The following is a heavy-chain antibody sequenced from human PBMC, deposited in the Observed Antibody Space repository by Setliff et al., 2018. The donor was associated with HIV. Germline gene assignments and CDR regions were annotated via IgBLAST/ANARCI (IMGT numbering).Heavy chain of an antibody. D-gene: IGHD2-8*02. Sequence: GGSLRLSCAASTFSVSEYAMSWVRQAPGKGLEWVSAVSNTGRRTFYADSVKGRFTISKDNFENVVYLQMNSLRVDDTAVYYCAKSLLVAGNDYWGQGTLVTVSS. CDR2: VSNTGRRT. J-gene: IGHJ4*02. CDR3: AKSLLVAGNDY. V-gene: IGHV3-23*05. CDR1: TFSVSEYA.